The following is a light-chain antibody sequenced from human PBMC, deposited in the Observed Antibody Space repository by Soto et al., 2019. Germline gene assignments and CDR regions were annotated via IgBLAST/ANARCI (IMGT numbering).Light chain of an antibody. CDR2: GNS. Sequence: QSVLTQPPSVSGAPGQRVTISCTGSRSNIGAGYDVHWYQQLPGTAPKLLIYGNSNRPSGVPDRFSGSKSGTSASLAITGLQAEDEADYYCQSYDSSLSGDVFGTGTKLTVL. CDR3: QSYDSSLSGDV. CDR1: RSNIGAGYD. V-gene: IGLV1-40*01. J-gene: IGLJ1*01.